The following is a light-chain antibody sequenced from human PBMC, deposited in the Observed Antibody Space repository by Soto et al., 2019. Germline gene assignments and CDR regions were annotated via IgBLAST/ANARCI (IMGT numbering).Light chain of an antibody. CDR2: GAS. CDR1: QSVSSSY. Sequence: EIVLKQSQATLPVSPAEHASLSCRVSQSVSSSYLAWYQQKPGQAPRLLIYGASSRATGIPDRFSGSGSGTDFTLTISRLEPEDFAVYYCQLYGSSPPTFGQGTKVDIK. V-gene: IGKV3-20*01. CDR3: QLYGSSPPT. J-gene: IGKJ1*01.